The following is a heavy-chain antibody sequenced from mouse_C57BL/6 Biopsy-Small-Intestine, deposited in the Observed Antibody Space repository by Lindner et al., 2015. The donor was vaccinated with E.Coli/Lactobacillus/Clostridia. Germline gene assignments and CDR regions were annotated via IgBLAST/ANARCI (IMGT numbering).Heavy chain of an antibody. CDR1: GYTFTDYG. Sequence: SVKVSCKASGYTFTDYGINWVRQAPGQGLEWMGWMSAYYGDTKYAQKFQDRVTMTRDISTSTAYMEVRSLRSDDTAVYYCAKGCPHCGGPYDVFDFWGQGTMVTVSS. V-gene: IGHV1-74*01. CDR3: AKGCPHCGGPYDVFDF. J-gene: IGHJ3*01. D-gene: IGHD1-1*02. CDR2: MSAYYGDT.